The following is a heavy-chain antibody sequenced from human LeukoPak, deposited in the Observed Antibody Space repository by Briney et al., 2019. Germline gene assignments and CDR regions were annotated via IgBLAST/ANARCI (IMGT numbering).Heavy chain of an antibody. CDR2: INPKTGDA. CDR3: ARGPLEYCSGGSCYSGRNWFDP. D-gene: IGHD2-15*01. J-gene: IGHJ5*02. V-gene: IGHV1-2*02. CDR1: GYILTDYY. Sequence: GASVKVSCKAPGYILTDYYMHWVRQAPGHGLEWMGWINPKTGDADFAQKFQGRVTMSRDTSISTAYMALSRLKSDDTAVYYCARGPLEYCSGGSCYSGRNWFDPWGQGTLVTVSS.